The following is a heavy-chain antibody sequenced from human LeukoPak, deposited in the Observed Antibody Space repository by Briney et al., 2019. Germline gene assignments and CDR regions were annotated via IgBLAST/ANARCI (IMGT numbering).Heavy chain of an antibody. D-gene: IGHD2-15*01. CDR3: AKAPVTTCSGAYCYPFDY. CDR1: GFTLSSYA. J-gene: IGHJ4*02. V-gene: IGHV3-23*01. Sequence: PGGSLRLSCAASGFTLSSYAMSWVRQGPGKGLEWVSAISVSGNTYHADSVKGRFTTSRDSSKNTLYLQMNSLRAEDAAVYYCAKAPVTTCSGAYCYPFDYWGQGTLVTVSS. CDR2: ISVSGNT.